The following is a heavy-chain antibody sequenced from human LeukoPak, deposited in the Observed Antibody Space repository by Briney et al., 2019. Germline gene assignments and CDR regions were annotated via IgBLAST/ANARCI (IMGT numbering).Heavy chain of an antibody. CDR2: ISAYNGNT. V-gene: IGHV1-18*04. Sequence: ASVKVSCKASGYTFTGYYMHWVRLAPGQGLGWMGWISAYNGNTNYAQKLQGRVTMTTDTSTSTAYMELRSLRSDDTAVYYCARDQGGSYWSLNYWGQGTLVTVSS. CDR3: ARDQGGSYWSLNY. D-gene: IGHD1-26*01. J-gene: IGHJ4*02. CDR1: GYTFTGYY.